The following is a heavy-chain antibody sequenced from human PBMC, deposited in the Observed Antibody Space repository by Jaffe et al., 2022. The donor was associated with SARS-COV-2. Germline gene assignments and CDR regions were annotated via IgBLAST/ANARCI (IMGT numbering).Heavy chain of an antibody. Sequence: QVQLVESGGGVVQPGRSLRLSCAASGFTFSSYAMHWVRQAPGKGLEWVAVISYDGSNKYYADSVKGRFTISRDNSKNTLYLQMNSLRAEDTAVYYCAKMMGSAAFDIWGQGTMVTVSS. D-gene: IGHD1-26*01. CDR1: GFTFSSYA. CDR2: ISYDGSNK. V-gene: IGHV3-30*04. CDR3: AKMMGSAAFDI. J-gene: IGHJ3*02.